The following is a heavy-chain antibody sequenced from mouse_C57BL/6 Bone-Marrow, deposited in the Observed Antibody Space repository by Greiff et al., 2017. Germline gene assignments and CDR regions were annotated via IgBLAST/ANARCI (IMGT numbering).Heavy chain of an antibody. V-gene: IGHV14-4*01. D-gene: IGHD1-1*01. CDR2: IDPESGDT. CDR1: GFNIKDDY. J-gene: IGHJ1*03. CDR3: TFITTVVAYDFWYFDV. Sequence: VQLQQSGAELVRPGASVKLSCTASGFNIKDDYMHWVKQRPEQGLEWIGWIDPESGDTEYDSKFQGKATITADTSSNTAYLQISSLTSEDTAVYYCTFITTVVAYDFWYFDVWGKGTTVTVSS.